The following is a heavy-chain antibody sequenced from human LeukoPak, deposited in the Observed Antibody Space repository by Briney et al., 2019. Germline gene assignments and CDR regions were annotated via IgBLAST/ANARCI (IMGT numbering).Heavy chain of an antibody. Sequence: SETLSLTCAVYGGSFSGYYWTWIRQPPGKGLEWIGEINHSGNTNYNPSLKSRVTISVDTSNNQFSLKLRSVTAADTAVYYCARSADYYDTVDPWGQGTLVTVSS. J-gene: IGHJ5*02. V-gene: IGHV4-34*01. CDR1: GGSFSGYY. CDR2: INHSGNT. D-gene: IGHD3-22*01. CDR3: ARSADYYDTVDP.